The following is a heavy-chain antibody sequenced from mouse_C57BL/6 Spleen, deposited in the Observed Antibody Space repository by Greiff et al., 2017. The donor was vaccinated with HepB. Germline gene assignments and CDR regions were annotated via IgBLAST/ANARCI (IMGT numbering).Heavy chain of an antibody. CDR1: GFTFSDYY. J-gene: IGHJ1*03. CDR3: ARGGTTVVGPYWYFDV. CDR2: INYDGSST. D-gene: IGHD1-1*01. V-gene: IGHV5-16*01. Sequence: VQLKESEGGLVQPGSSMKLSCTASGFTFSDYYMAWVRQVPEKGLEWVANINYDGSSTYYLDSLKSRFIISRDNAKNILYLQMSSLKSEDTATYYCARGGTTVVGPYWYFDVWGTGTTVTVSS.